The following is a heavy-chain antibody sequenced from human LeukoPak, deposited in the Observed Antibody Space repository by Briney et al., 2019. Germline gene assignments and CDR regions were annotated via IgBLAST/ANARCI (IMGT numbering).Heavy chain of an antibody. J-gene: IGHJ4*02. D-gene: IGHD2-15*01. CDR2: ISSSSSTI. V-gene: IGHV3-48*04. CDR1: GFTFSSYS. Sequence: GGSLRLSCAASGFTFSSYSMNWVRQAPGKGLEWVSHISSSSSTIYYADSVKGRFTISRDNAKNSLYLQMNSLRAEDTAVYYCARGSYYFDYWGQGTLVTVSS. CDR3: ARGSYYFDY.